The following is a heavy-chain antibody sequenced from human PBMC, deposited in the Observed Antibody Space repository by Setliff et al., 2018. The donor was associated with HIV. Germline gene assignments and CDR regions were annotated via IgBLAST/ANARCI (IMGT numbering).Heavy chain of an antibody. CDR3: AREGYAFDI. Sequence: SGPTLVNPTQTLTLTCTFSGFSLSTSGMRVSWIRQPPGKALEWLARIDWDDDKFYSTSLKTSLTISKDTSKNQVVLTMTNMDPVDTATYYCAREGYAFDIWGQGTMVTVSS. CDR1: GFSLSTSGMR. V-gene: IGHV2-70*04. CDR2: IDWDDDK. D-gene: IGHD1-1*01. J-gene: IGHJ3*02.